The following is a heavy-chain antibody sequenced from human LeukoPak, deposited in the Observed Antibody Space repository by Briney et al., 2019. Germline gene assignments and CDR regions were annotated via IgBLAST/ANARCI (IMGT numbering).Heavy chain of an antibody. V-gene: IGHV3-33*06. Sequence: PGGSLRLSCAAAGFTFSHYGMHWVRQAPGKGLEWVAVIWSDGTNQYYAESVKGRFTISRDDSAKTVYLQMNSLGREDTGVYYCAKDAQRGFDYSNSLEYWGQGTPVTVST. J-gene: IGHJ4*02. CDR1: GFTFSHYG. CDR3: AKDAQRGFDYSNSLEY. D-gene: IGHD4-11*01. CDR2: IWSDGTNQ.